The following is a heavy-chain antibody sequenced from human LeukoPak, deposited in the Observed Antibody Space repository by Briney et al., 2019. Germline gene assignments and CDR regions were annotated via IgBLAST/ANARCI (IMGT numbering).Heavy chain of an antibody. V-gene: IGHV3-20*04. CDR3: AREGSPYSSSWYYFDY. D-gene: IGHD6-13*01. J-gene: IGHJ4*02. CDR2: INWNGGST. CDR1: GFKFDDYG. Sequence: GGSLRLSCAASGFKFDDYGMSWVRQAPGKGLEWVSGINWNGGSTGYADSVKDRFTISRDNTKNSLYLQMNSLRAEDTAVYYCAREGSPYSSSWYYFDYWGREPWSPSPQ.